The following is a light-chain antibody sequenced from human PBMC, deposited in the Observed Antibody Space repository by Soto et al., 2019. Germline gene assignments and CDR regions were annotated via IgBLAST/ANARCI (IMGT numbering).Light chain of an antibody. Sequence: EIVMTQSPVTLSVSLGERVTVSCRASQSVSGHLAWYQQKPGQAPRLIISGASTRETGIPVRFSGRGSGTEFSLTISSLQSEDVAVYYCHQYHYWWTFGQGTKVEIK. V-gene: IGKV3D-15*01. J-gene: IGKJ1*01. CDR3: HQYHYWWT. CDR2: GAS. CDR1: QSVSGH.